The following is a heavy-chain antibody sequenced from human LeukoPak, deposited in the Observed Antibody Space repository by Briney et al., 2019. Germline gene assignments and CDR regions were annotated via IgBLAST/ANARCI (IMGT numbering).Heavy chain of an antibody. CDR3: ARSLSSSWYDY. J-gene: IGHJ4*02. V-gene: IGHV3-13*01. Sequence: PGGSLRLSCAASGFTFSSYDMHWVRQATGKGLEWVSAIGTAGDTYYPGSVKGRFTISRENAKNSLYLHMNSLRAEDTAVYYCARSLSSSWYDYWGQGTLVTVSS. CDR1: GFTFSSYD. D-gene: IGHD6-13*01. CDR2: IGTAGDT.